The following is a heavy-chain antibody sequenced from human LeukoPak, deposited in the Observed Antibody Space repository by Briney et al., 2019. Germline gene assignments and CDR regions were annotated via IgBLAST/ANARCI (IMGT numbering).Heavy chain of an antibody. D-gene: IGHD2-15*01. J-gene: IGHJ3*02. CDR1: AFTFSSYW. Sequence: PGGSLRLSCAASAFTFSSYWMSWVRQAPGKGLEWVANIKQHGSEKYYVDSVEGRFTISRDNAKNSLYLQMNSLRAEDTAVYYCAREGDGGLRYCSGGSCSTDAFDIWGQGTMVTVSS. CDR3: AREGDGGLRYCSGGSCSTDAFDI. CDR2: IKQHGSEK. V-gene: IGHV3-7*03.